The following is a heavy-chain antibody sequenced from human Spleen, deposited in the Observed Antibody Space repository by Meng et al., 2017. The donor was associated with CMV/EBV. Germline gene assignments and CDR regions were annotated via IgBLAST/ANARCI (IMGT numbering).Heavy chain of an antibody. CDR1: GYSFIGYY. J-gene: IGHJ5*02. CDR2: VNPNSGGT. CDR3: ARSIVLFWSGEFLYNGLDH. Sequence: ASVKVSCKASGYSFIGYYIHWVRQAPGQGLEWMGWVNPNSGGTNYARKFQGRVTMTRDTSISTAHMELSRLRSDDTAVYYCARSIVLFWSGEFLYNGLDHWGQGTLVTVSS. D-gene: IGHD3-10*01. V-gene: IGHV1-2*02.